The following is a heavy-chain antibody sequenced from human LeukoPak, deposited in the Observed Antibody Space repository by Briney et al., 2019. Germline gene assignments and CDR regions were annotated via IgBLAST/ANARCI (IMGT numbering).Heavy chain of an antibody. J-gene: IGHJ2*01. D-gene: IGHD1-26*01. V-gene: IGHV4-59*01. Sequence: SETLSLTCTVSGGTISSYYWNWIRQPPGKGLGWIGHIYYSGSTNYNPSLKSRVTISVDTSKNQFSLKLSSVTAADTAVYSCARRGANSGSYSHFDLWGRGTLVTVSA. CDR2: IYYSGST. CDR3: ARRGANSGSYSHFDL. CDR1: GGTISSYY.